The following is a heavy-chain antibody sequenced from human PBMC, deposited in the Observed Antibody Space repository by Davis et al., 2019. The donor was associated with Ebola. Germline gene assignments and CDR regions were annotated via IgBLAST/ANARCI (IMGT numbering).Heavy chain of an antibody. CDR1: GFTFSSYA. D-gene: IGHD3-16*01. Sequence: GESLKISCAASGFTFSSYAMSWVRQAPGKGLEWVSAISGSGGSTYYADSVKGRFTISRDNSKNTLYLQMNSLRAEDTAVYYCAKDIRFWAGWFDPWGQGTLVTVSS. CDR2: ISGSGGST. CDR3: AKDIRFWAGWFDP. J-gene: IGHJ5*02. V-gene: IGHV3-23*01.